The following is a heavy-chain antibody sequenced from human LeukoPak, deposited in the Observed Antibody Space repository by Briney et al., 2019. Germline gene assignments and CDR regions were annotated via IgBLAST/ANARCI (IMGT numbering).Heavy chain of an antibody. J-gene: IGHJ4*02. CDR1: GFTVSSNY. CDR2: IYSGGST. V-gene: IGHV3-53*01. D-gene: IGHD3-10*01. Sequence: GGSLRLSCAASGFTVSSNYMSWVRQAPGKGLEWVSVIYSGGSTYYADSVKGRFTISRDNSKNTPYLQMNSLRAEDTAVYYCARVGARYYGSGSYDGYYFDYWGQGTLVTVSS. CDR3: ARVGARYYGSGSYDGYYFDY.